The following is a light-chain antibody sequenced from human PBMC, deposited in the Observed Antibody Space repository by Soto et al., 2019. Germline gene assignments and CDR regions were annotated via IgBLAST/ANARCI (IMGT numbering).Light chain of an antibody. CDR3: QQYNSYSRS. CDR1: QNINTW. CDR2: DAS. V-gene: IGKV1-5*01. J-gene: IGKJ4*01. Sequence: DIQLTQSPSTLSASVGDRVTITCRASQNINTWLAWYQQKPGKAPKLLIHDASSLQSGVSSRFRGSTSGTEFTLTISSLQPDDFATYYCQQYNSYSRSFGGGTKVDIK.